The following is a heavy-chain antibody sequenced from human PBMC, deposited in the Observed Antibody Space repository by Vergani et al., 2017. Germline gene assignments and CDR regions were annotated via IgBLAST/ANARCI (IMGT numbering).Heavy chain of an antibody. CDR1: GYTFTSYG. D-gene: IGHD2-15*01. CDR3: ARVDGFLGVAATLWKGEYYFDY. CDR2: ISAYNGNT. J-gene: IGHJ4*02. Sequence: QVQLVQSGAEVKKPGASVKVSCKASGYTFTSYGISWVRQAPGQGLEWMGWISAYNGNTNYAQKLQGRVTMTTDTSTSTAYMELRSLRSDDTAVYYCARVDGFLGVAATLWKGEYYFDYWGQGTLVTVSS. V-gene: IGHV1-18*01.